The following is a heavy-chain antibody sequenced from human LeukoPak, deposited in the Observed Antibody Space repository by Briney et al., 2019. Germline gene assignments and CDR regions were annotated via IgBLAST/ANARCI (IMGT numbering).Heavy chain of an antibody. Sequence: ASVKVSCKASGCTFTSYYMHWVRQAPGQGLEWMGIINPSGGSTSYAQKFQGRVTMTRDTSTSTVYMELSSLRSEDTAVYYCARDYGDYVAFDIWGQGTMVTVSS. D-gene: IGHD4-17*01. V-gene: IGHV1-46*01. CDR2: INPSGGST. J-gene: IGHJ3*02. CDR1: GCTFTSYY. CDR3: ARDYGDYVAFDI.